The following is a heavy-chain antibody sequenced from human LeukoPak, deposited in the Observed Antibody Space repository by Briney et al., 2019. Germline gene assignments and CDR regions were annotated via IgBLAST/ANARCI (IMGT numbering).Heavy chain of an antibody. Sequence: GGSLRLSCAASGFTVSSNYMSWVRQAPGKGLEWVSLIYSGGDTYYPDSVQGRFTISRDDSKNTLYFQMNSLRTEDTAVYYCASTPKFGGVIIGYYGMDVWGQGTTVTVSS. CDR1: GFTVSSNY. CDR2: IYSGGDT. CDR3: ASTPKFGGVIIGYYGMDV. J-gene: IGHJ6*02. D-gene: IGHD3-16*01. V-gene: IGHV3-53*01.